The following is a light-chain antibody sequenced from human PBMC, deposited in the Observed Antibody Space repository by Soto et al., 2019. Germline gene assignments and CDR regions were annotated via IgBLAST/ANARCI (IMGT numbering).Light chain of an antibody. CDR3: SSYTSSSTPFV. V-gene: IGLV2-14*01. CDR1: SSDVGGYNY. J-gene: IGLJ1*01. Sequence: ALAQPASVSGSPGQSITISCTGTSSDVGGYNYVSWYQQHPGKAPKLMIYEVSNRPSGVSNRFSGSKSGNTASLTISGLQAEDEADYYCSSYTSSSTPFVFGTGTKVTVL. CDR2: EVS.